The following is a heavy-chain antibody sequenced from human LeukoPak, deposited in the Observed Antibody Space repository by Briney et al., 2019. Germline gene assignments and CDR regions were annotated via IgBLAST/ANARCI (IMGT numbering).Heavy chain of an antibody. CDR3: ARQHIAVAASYYFDY. CDR1: GGSISSSSYY. Sequence: SETLSLTCTLSGGSISSSSYYWRWIRQPPGKGLEWIGSIYYSGSTYYNPSLKSRVTISVDTSKNQFSLKLSSVTAADTAVYYCARQHIAVAASYYFDYWGQGTLVTVSS. J-gene: IGHJ4*02. D-gene: IGHD6-19*01. V-gene: IGHV4-39*01. CDR2: IYYSGST.